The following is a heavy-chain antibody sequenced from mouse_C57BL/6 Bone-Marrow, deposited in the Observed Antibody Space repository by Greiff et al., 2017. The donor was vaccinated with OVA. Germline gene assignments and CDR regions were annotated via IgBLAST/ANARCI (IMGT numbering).Heavy chain of an antibody. Sequence: VKLMESGPGLVAPSQSLSITCPVSGFSLTIYGVSWVRQPPGQGLAWLGVIWGDGSPHYHSALISILSISQDNSKSQVFLKLNSLQTDDTATYYCAKGDGYWFAYWGQGTLVTVSA. CDR1: GFSLTIYG. CDR2: IWGDGSP. CDR3: AKGDGYWFAY. J-gene: IGHJ3*01. D-gene: IGHD2-3*01. V-gene: IGHV2-3*01.